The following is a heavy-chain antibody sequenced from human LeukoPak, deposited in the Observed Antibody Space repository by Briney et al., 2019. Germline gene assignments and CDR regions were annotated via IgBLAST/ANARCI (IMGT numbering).Heavy chain of an antibody. CDR2: IYTSGST. J-gene: IGHJ5*02. CDR1: GGSISSYY. D-gene: IGHD2-2*01. CDR3: ARDPPRRGSTRPAVWRSSDSAYNWFDP. Sequence: SETLSLTCTVSGGSISSYYWSWIRQPAGKGLEWIGRIYTSGSTNYNPSLKSRVTMSVDTSKNQFSLKLSSVTAADTAVYYCARDPPRRGSTRPAVWRSSDSAYNWFDPWGQGTLVTVSS. V-gene: IGHV4-4*07.